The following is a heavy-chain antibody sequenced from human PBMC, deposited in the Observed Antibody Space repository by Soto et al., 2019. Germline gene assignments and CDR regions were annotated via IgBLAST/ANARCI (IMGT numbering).Heavy chain of an antibody. Sequence: SVKVSCKASGFTFTSSAMQWVRQARGQRLEWIGWIVVGSGNTNYAQKFQERVTITRDMSTSTAYMELSSLRSEDTAVYYCAAAPPKAGGDAFDIWGQGTMVTVSS. CDR2: IVVGSGNT. J-gene: IGHJ3*02. CDR1: GFTFTSSA. CDR3: AAAPPKAGGDAFDI. D-gene: IGHD6-25*01. V-gene: IGHV1-58*02.